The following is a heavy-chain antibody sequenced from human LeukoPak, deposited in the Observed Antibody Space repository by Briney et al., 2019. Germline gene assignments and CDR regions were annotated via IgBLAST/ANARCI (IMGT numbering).Heavy chain of an antibody. CDR3: AKDGDLWFGEQAAFDI. Sequence: PGGSLRPSCAASGFTFSSYGMHWVRQAPGKGLEWEAFIRYDGSNKYYADSVKGRFTISRDNSKNTLYLQMNSLRAEDTAVCYCAKDGDLWFGEQAAFDIWGQGTMVTVSS. D-gene: IGHD3-10*01. CDR2: IRYDGSNK. J-gene: IGHJ3*02. V-gene: IGHV3-30*02. CDR1: GFTFSSYG.